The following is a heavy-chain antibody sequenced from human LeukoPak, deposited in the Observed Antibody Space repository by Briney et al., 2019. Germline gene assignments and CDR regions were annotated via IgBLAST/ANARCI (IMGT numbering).Heavy chain of an antibody. D-gene: IGHD2-2*01. CDR1: GFTFSNAW. CDR2: IKSKTDGGTT. CDR3: TTCSTTSCHVWGHAFDI. V-gene: IGHV3-15*01. J-gene: IGHJ3*02. Sequence: GGSLRLSCAASGFTFSNAWMSWVRQAPGKGLEWIGRIKSKTDGGTTDYSAPVEGRFTISRDESQNTVYLQMNSLKTEDTAVYCCTTCSTTSCHVWGHAFDIWGQGTMVTVSS.